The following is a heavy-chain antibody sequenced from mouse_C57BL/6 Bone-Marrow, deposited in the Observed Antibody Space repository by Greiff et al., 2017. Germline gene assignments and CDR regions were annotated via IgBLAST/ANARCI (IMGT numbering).Heavy chain of an antibody. CDR1: GYTFTSYG. V-gene: IGHV1-81*01. Sequence: VKVVESGAELARPGASVKLSCKASGYTFTSYGISWVKQRTGQGLEWIGEIYPRSGNTYYNEKFKGKATLTADKSSSTAYMELRSLTSEDSAVYFCARPGEGDYAMDYWGQGTSVTVSS. CDR3: ARPGEGDYAMDY. D-gene: IGHD3-3*01. CDR2: IYPRSGNT. J-gene: IGHJ4*01.